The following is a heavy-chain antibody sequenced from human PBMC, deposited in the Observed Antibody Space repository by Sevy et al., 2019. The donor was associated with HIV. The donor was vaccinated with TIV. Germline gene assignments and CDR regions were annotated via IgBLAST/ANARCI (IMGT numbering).Heavy chain of an antibody. CDR2: ISSSSSTI. Sequence: GGSLRLSCAASGFTFSSYSMNWVRQAPGKGLEWVSYISSSSSTIYYADSVKGRFTISRDNAKNSLYLQMSSLRADDTALYYCARVPSTGRYGMDVWAKGPRSPSP. CDR1: GFTFSSYS. CDR3: ARVPSTGRYGMDV. D-gene: IGHD3-10*01. J-gene: IGHJ6*02. V-gene: IGHV3-48*01.